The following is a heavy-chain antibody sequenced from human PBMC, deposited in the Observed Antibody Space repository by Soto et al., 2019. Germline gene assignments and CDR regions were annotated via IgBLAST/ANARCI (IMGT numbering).Heavy chain of an antibody. Sequence: EVQVVESGGGLVQPGGSLRLSCAAPGFTFGILWITWAGKVQGKGLEWVANINQDGSDKYYVDSVKGRFIISRDNAKDSLYLQMNSLRVEDTAVYYCATSMRHTLDPWGQGTLVTVS. CDR2: INQDGSDK. D-gene: IGHD2-21*01. CDR3: ATSMRHTLDP. V-gene: IGHV3-7*01. CDR1: GFTFGILW. J-gene: IGHJ5*02.